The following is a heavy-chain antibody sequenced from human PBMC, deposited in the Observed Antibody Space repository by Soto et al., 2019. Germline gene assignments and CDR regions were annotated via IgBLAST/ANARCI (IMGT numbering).Heavy chain of an antibody. V-gene: IGHV1-18*04. CDR3: ARIVTFGGVIVMVNWFDP. CDR2: ISAYNGNP. CDR1: GYTFTSYG. J-gene: IGHJ5*02. D-gene: IGHD3-16*02. Sequence: ASVKVSCKASGYTFTSYGISWVRQAPGQGLEWMGWISAYNGNPNYAQKLQGRVTMTTDTSTSTAYMELRSLRSDDTAVYYCARIVTFGGVIVMVNWFDPWGQGTLVTVSS.